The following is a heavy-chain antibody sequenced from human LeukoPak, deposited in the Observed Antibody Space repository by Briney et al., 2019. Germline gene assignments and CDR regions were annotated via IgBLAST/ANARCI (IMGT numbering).Heavy chain of an antibody. CDR1: GGTFSSYA. Sequence: SVKDSCKASGGTFSSYAISWVRQAPGQGLEWMGRIIPILGIANYAQKFQGRVTITADKSTSTAYMELSSLRSEDTAVYYCARYSFYDSSGYYSDYWGQGTLVTVSS. D-gene: IGHD3-22*01. J-gene: IGHJ4*02. V-gene: IGHV1-69*04. CDR3: ARYSFYDSSGYYSDY. CDR2: IIPILGIA.